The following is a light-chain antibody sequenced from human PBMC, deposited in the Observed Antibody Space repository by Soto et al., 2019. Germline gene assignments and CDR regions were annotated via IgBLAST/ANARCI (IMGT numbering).Light chain of an antibody. J-gene: IGLJ1*01. V-gene: IGLV2-14*01. CDR2: EVS. Sequence: QSALTQPASVSGSPGQSITISCTGTSSDIGAYNYVSWYQQHPGKAPKLLIYEVSDRPPGISDRFSGSKSGNTASLPISRLQSEDEADYYCNSYTAFNTRVFGTGTKVTVL. CDR1: SSDIGAYNY. CDR3: NSYTAFNTRV.